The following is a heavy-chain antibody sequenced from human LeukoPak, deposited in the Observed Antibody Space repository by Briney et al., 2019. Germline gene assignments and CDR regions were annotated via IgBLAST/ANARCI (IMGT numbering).Heavy chain of an antibody. CDR2: TYHSGST. J-gene: IGHJ4*02. CDR3: ARLPWLHDYYFDY. CDR1: GYFISCGYC. V-gene: IGHV4-38-2*01. Sequence: SATLSFSYAAAGYFISCGYCWGWLRPGPGLGLVGIGSTYHSGSTYHNPSLKSRVTISVDTSKSQFSLKLSSVTAADTAVYYCARLPWLHDYYFDYWGQGTLVTVSS. D-gene: IGHD5-12*01.